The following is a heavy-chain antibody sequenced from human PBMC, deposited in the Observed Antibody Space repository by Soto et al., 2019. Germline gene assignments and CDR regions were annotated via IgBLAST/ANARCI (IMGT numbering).Heavy chain of an antibody. CDR2: INYNGNT. J-gene: IGHJ4*02. V-gene: IGHV4-59*01. D-gene: IGHD6-25*01. CDR3: ARVGDGIAAPGRIQYFEH. CDR1: GGAISNYF. Sequence: SETLSLTCIVSGGAISNYFWSWIRQPPGKGPEWLGYINYNGNTNYNPSLKNRATMSIDTSKREFSLKLRSVTATDAAVYFCARVGDGIAAPGRIQYFEHWGQGTRVSFAS.